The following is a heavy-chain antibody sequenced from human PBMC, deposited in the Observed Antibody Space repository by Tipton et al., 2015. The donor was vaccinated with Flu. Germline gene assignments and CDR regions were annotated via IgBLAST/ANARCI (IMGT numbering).Heavy chain of an antibody. CDR2: INHSGGT. Sequence: TLSLTCAVFGGSFSGYYGSWIRQSPGKGLEWIGEINHSGGTNYNPSLKSRVTISLDTSKNQFSLKVNSVTAADTAVYYCAKSALGYYFSGTRGSWFDPWGQGTPVTVSS. J-gene: IGHJ5*02. CDR1: GGSFSGYY. V-gene: IGHV4-34*01. CDR3: AKSALGYYFSGTRGSWFDP. D-gene: IGHD3-10*01.